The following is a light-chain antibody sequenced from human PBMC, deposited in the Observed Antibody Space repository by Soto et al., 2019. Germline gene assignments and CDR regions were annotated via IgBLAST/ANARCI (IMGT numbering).Light chain of an antibody. Sequence: DIEMTQSPASLSASVGDRVTISCRTSQTINNNLNWYQQKPGKAPKLLIYSSSSLMSGVPPRFSGSGSGTDFTLTIISLQPEDFATYFCQQTYINPITFGQGTRLDIK. J-gene: IGKJ5*01. CDR1: QTINNN. CDR3: QQTYINPIT. CDR2: SSS. V-gene: IGKV1-39*01.